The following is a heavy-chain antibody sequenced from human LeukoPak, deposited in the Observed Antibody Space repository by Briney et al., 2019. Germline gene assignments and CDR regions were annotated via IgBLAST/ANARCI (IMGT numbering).Heavy chain of an antibody. D-gene: IGHD6-13*01. CDR3: ARDGIAAAELYYYYGMDV. CDR1: GFTFSSYG. CDR2: IWYDGSNK. Sequence: GGSLRLSCAASGFTFSSYGMHWVRQAPGKGLEWVAVIWYDGSNKYYADSVKGRFTVSRDNSKNTLCLQMNSLRAEDTAVYYCARDGIAAAELYYYYGMDVWGQGTTVTVSS. V-gene: IGHV3-33*01. J-gene: IGHJ6*02.